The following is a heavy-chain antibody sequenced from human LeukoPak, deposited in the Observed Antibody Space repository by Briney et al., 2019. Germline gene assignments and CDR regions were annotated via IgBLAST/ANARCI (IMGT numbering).Heavy chain of an antibody. CDR2: TDPSDSYT. CDR3: ARFSHNSGMDV. V-gene: IGHV5-10-1*01. J-gene: IGHJ6*02. CDR1: GYSFTSYW. Sequence: GESLKIPCKGSGYSFTSYWISWVRQMPGKGLEWMGTTDPSDSYTNYSPSFQGHVTISADKSISTAYLQWSSLKASDIAMYYCARFSHNSGMDVWGQGTTVTVSS.